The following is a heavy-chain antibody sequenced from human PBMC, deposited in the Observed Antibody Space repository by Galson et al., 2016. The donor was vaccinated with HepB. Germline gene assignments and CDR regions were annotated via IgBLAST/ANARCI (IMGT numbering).Heavy chain of an antibody. V-gene: IGHV4-39*02. D-gene: IGHD1-1*01. CDR2: LSSTGSS. CDR1: GASNIMNKYF. Sequence: SETLSLTCSVSGASNIMNKYFWGWIRQPPGKGLEWIGSLSSTGSSYFNLSLKSRVTMSIDTSTNRLSLKLRSVTAADTAFYYCARPISGTSLCNFVYWGQGILVTVSS. CDR3: ARPISGTSLCNFVY. J-gene: IGHJ4*02.